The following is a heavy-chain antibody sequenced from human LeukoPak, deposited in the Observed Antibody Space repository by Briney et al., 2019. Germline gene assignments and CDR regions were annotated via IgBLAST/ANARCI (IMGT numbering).Heavy chain of an antibody. V-gene: IGHV1-8*03. D-gene: IGHD2-8*01. J-gene: IGHJ4*02. CDR1: GYTFTSYD. CDR3: ARVRKGYCTNGVCPLDY. Sequence: ASVKVSCKASGYTFTSYDINWVRQATGQGLEWMGWMNPNSGNTSYAQKFQGRVTTTRNTSISTAYMELSSLRSEDTAVYYCARVRKGYCTNGVCPLDYWGQGTLVTVSS. CDR2: MNPNSGNT.